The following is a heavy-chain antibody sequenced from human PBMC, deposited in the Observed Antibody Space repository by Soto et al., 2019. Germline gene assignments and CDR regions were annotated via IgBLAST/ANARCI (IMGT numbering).Heavy chain of an antibody. J-gene: IGHJ5*02. Sequence: SETLSLTCAVSGDSIIGIYHWAWIRQSPGRGLEWIASIYHTGTTYYTPSLESRVPISVDNSKNQFSLTLTSVTAADTAVYFCAGGRGRYSSGWSWFDPWGQGILVTVSS. D-gene: IGHD6-19*01. V-gene: IGHV4-38-2*01. CDR1: GDSIIGIYH. CDR3: AGGRGRYSSGWSWFDP. CDR2: IYHTGTT.